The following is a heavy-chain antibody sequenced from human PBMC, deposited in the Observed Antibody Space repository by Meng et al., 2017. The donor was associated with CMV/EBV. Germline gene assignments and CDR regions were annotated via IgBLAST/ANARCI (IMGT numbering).Heavy chain of an antibody. J-gene: IGHJ4*02. D-gene: IGHD3-3*01. V-gene: IGHV3-21*01. CDR1: GFTFSSYS. CDR2: ISSSSSYI. Sequence: GESLKISCAASGFTFSSYSMNWVRQAPGKGLEWVSSISSSSSYIYYADSVKGRLTISRDNAKNSLYLQMNSLRAEDTAVYYCASWGYDFWSGYPTSEYWGQGTRVTVSS. CDR3: ASWGYDFWSGYPTSEY.